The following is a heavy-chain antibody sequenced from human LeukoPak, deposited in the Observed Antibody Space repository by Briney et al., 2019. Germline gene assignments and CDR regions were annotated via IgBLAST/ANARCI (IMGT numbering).Heavy chain of an antibody. V-gene: IGHV3-30*04. J-gene: IGHJ4*02. CDR3: TNSDDYGDY. Sequence: GGSLRLSCAASGFIFGDHAMHWVRQAPGKGLEWVAAIAFDDTDRYYIDSVKGRFTISRDDSKNTLYLHMTSLRAEDTAVYYCTNSDDYGDYWGQGTLVTVSS. CDR1: GFIFGDHA. CDR2: IAFDDTDR.